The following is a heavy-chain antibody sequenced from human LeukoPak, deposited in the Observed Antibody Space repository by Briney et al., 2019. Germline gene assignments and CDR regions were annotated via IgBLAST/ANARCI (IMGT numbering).Heavy chain of an antibody. Sequence: TGGSLRLSCAASGFTFSSYAMHWVRQAPGKGLEWVAVISYDGSNKYYADSVKGRFTISRDNSKNTLYLQMNSLRAEDTAVYYCAKVYRITIFGVAMPFDIWGQGTMVTVSS. D-gene: IGHD3-3*01. CDR1: GFTFSSYA. J-gene: IGHJ3*02. CDR2: ISYDGSNK. CDR3: AKVYRITIFGVAMPFDI. V-gene: IGHV3-30-3*01.